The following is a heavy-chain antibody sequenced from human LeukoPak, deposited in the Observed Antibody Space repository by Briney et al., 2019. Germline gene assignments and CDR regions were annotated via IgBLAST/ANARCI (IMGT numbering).Heavy chain of an antibody. Sequence: GGSLRLSCAASGFSFSSHNMNWVRQAPGKGLEWVSFISSDGRHMYYEDSVKGRFTISRDNAKASLFPHLDSLTADDTAVYYCAREAPDLYVPEYGGGGTLVIV. CDR3: AREAPDLYVPEY. D-gene: IGHD2-8*01. CDR2: ISSDGRHM. CDR1: GFSFSSHN. J-gene: IGHJ4*02. V-gene: IGHV3-21*01.